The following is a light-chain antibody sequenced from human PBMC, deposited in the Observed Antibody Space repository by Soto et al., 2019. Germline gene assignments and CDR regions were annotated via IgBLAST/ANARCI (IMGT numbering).Light chain of an antibody. CDR1: ETFGAW. CDR2: KAS. J-gene: IGKJ2*01. CDR3: QQYNSYPYT. Sequence: DIQMNQSPSTLSASVGDRVTITCRASETFGAWVAWYQQKPGKAPKLLIYKASSLESGVPSRFSGSESGTEFSLTISSLQPDDFATYYCQQYNSYPYTFGQGTKLEIK. V-gene: IGKV1-5*03.